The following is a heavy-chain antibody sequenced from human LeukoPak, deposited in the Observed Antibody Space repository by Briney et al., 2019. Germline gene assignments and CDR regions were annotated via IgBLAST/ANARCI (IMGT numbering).Heavy chain of an antibody. V-gene: IGHV3-30*18. D-gene: IGHD4-17*01. J-gene: IGHJ6*03. CDR1: GFTFSSYG. CDR2: ISYDGSNK. CDR3: AKAHYGDYNYYMDV. Sequence: GGSLRLSCAASGFTFSSYGMHWVRQAPGKGLEWVAVISYDGSNKYYADSVKGRFTISRDNSKNTLYLQMNSLRAEDTAVYYCAKAHYGDYNYYMDVWGKGTTVTVSS.